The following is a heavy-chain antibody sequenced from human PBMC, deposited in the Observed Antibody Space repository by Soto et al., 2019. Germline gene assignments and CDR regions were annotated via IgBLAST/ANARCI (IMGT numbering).Heavy chain of an antibody. CDR1: GGSFSGYY. Sequence: SETLSLTCAVYGGSFSGYYWSWIRQPPGKGLEWIGEINHSGSTNYNPSLKSRVTISVDTSKNQFSLKLSSVTAADTAVYYCARVLVYYDSSGYYRYFDYWAQGTLVTGSS. V-gene: IGHV4-34*01. J-gene: IGHJ4*02. CDR2: INHSGST. D-gene: IGHD3-22*01. CDR3: ARVLVYYDSSGYYRYFDY.